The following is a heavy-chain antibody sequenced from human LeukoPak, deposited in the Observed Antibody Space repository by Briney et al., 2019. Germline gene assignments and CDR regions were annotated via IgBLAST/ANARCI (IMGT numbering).Heavy chain of an antibody. Sequence: ASVKVSCKASGYTFTSYGISWVRQAPGQGLERMGWISGYNDNTNYAKNLQGRVLMTTDTSTSTAYMELRSLRSDDTAVYYCARGRYPHTSSWYGDAFDIWGQGTMVTVSS. CDR1: GYTFTSYG. D-gene: IGHD6-13*01. CDR2: ISGYNDNT. V-gene: IGHV1-18*01. CDR3: ARGRYPHTSSWYGDAFDI. J-gene: IGHJ3*02.